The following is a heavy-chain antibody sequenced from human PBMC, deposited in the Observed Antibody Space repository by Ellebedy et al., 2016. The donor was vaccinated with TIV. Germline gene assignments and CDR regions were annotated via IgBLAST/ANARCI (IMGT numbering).Heavy chain of an antibody. V-gene: IGHV1-2*04. J-gene: IGHJ6*02. Sequence: ASVKVSXKASGYTFTSYGISWVRQAPGQGLEWMGWINPNSGGTNYAQKFQGWVTMTRDTSISTAYMELSRLRSDDTAVYYCARDQNYYDSSGRWYYYGMDVWGQGTTVTVSS. D-gene: IGHD3-22*01. CDR2: INPNSGGT. CDR1: GYTFTSYG. CDR3: ARDQNYYDSSGRWYYYGMDV.